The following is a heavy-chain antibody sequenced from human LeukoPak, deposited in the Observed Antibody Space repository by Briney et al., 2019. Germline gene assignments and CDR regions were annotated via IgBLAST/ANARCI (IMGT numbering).Heavy chain of an antibody. CDR1: GFTFSSYW. J-gene: IGHJ4*02. D-gene: IGHD6-13*01. Sequence: GGSLRLSCAASGFTFSSYWMSWVRQAPGKGLEWVANIKQDGSEKYYVDSVKGRFTISRDNAKNSLYLQMNSLRAEDTALYYCAKDSSSWSYYFDYWGQGTLVTVSS. V-gene: IGHV3-7*03. CDR2: IKQDGSEK. CDR3: AKDSSSWSYYFDY.